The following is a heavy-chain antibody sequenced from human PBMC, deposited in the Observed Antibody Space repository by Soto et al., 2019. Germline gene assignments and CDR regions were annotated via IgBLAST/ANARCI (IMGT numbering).Heavy chain of an antibody. V-gene: IGHV3-53*01. Sequence: GGSLRLSCAASGFTVSSNYMSWVRQAPGKGLEWVSVIYSGGSTFYADSVKGRFTISRDNSKNMVYLQMNRMRAEDTAVYYCAREWPHLDCPGQVPLVPFSP. CDR2: IYSGGST. CDR3: AREWPHLDC. CDR1: GFTVSSNY. J-gene: IGHJ4*02.